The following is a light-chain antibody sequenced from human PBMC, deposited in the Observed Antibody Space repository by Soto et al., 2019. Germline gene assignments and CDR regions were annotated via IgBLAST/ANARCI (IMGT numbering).Light chain of an antibody. CDR2: DAS. J-gene: IGKJ1*01. CDR1: QSISSW. Sequence: DIQMTQSPSTLSASVGDRVTITCRASQSISSWLAWYQQKPGQAPNLLIYDASSLESGVPSRFSGSGSGTEFTLSITSLQPDDFATYCCQQYNTYPLSFGQGTKVEIK. V-gene: IGKV1-5*01. CDR3: QQYNTYPLS.